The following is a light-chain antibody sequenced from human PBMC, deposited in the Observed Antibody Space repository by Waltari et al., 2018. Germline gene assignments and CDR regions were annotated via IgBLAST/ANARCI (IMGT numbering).Light chain of an antibody. J-gene: IGKJ1*01. Sequence: QMTQSPSSLSASVGDTVTITCQASQGIGNNLNWYQQKPGKAPKLLIYRASSLQSGIPSRFSGSGSGTDFTLTISSLQPEDFATYYCQQGYSYPRTFGQGTKVEIK. CDR2: RAS. V-gene: IGKV1-16*01. CDR1: QGIGNN. CDR3: QQGYSYPRT.